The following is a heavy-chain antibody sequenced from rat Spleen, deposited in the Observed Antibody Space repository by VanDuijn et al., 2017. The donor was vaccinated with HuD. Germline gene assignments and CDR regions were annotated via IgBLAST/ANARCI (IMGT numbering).Heavy chain of an antibody. J-gene: IGHJ4*01. CDR2: ISPSGVIT. Sequence: EVQLVESDGGLVQPGRSLKLSCAASGFTFSDYYMAWVRQAPTKGLEWVASISPSGVITYYRDSVKGRFTVSRDNAKSTLYLQMDSLRSEDTATYYCTRGYVMDAWGQGASVTVSS. CDR3: TRGYVMDA. V-gene: IGHV5-25*01. CDR1: GFTFSDYY.